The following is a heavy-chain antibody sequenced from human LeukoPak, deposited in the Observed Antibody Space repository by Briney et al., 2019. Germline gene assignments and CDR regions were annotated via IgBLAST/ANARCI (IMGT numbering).Heavy chain of an antibody. D-gene: IGHD5-18*01. V-gene: IGHV3-23*01. Sequence: GGSLRLSCAASGFTFSSYGMSWVRQAPGKGLEWVSAISGSGGSTYYADSVKGRFTISRDNSKSTLYLEMNSLSVEDTALYYCARGGYTYGPGLWGQGTLVTVSS. CDR2: ISGSGGST. J-gene: IGHJ4*02. CDR3: ARGGYTYGPGL. CDR1: GFTFSSYG.